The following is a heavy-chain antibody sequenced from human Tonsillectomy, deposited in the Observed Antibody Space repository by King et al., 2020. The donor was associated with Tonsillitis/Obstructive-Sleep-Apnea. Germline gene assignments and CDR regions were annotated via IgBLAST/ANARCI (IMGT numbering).Heavy chain of an antibody. V-gene: IGHV3-7*03. CDR2: IEQEGSEK. J-gene: IGHJ4*02. CDR3: ARDPDYADY. D-gene: IGHD4-17*01. Sequence: DVQLVESGGGLVQPGGSLRLSCAASGFTFSSYWMSWVRQAPGKGLEWVANIEQEGSEKYYVDSVKGRFAISRDNAKNSLYLQMNSLRAEDTAVYYCARDPDYADYWGQGTLVTVSS. CDR1: GFTFSSYW.